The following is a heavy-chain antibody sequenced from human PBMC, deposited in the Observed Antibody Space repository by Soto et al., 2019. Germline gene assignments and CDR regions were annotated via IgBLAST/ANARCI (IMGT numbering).Heavy chain of an antibody. CDR1: RFTFSNAW. Sequence: GGSLRLSCATSRFTFSNAWMSWVRQAPGKGLEWVGRIKSKTHGGTTDYTAPVKGRFTISRDDSKNTLYLQMNSLKTEDTAMYYCTTCSNTSLYHVYPGMENGGPGTMVTVSS. CDR3: TTCSNTSLYHVYPGMEN. V-gene: IGHV3-15*01. J-gene: IGHJ4*03. CDR2: IKSKTHGGTT. D-gene: IGHD2-2*01.